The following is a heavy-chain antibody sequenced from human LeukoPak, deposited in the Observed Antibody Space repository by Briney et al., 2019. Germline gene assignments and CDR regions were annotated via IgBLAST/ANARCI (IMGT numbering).Heavy chain of an antibody. J-gene: IGHJ4*02. CDR3: ARSRYSGNFVFDY. V-gene: IGHV1-69*13. CDR2: IIPIFGTA. D-gene: IGHD5-12*01. Sequence: ASVKVSCKASGGTFSSYAISWVRQAPGQGLEWMGGIIPIFGTANYAQKFQGRVTITADESTSTAYMELSSLRSEDTAVYYCARSRYSGNFVFDYWGQGTLVTVSS. CDR1: GGTFSSYA.